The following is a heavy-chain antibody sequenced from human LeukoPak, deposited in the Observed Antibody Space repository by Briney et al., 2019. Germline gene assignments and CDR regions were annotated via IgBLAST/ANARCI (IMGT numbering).Heavy chain of an antibody. J-gene: IGHJ4*02. CDR2: TYYYRSKWSN. V-gene: IGHV6-1*01. Sequence: SQTLSLTCVISGDSVFINGVGWSWLRQSPSRGLEWLGSTYYYRSKWSNDYAVSVKSRITIHPDTSRNLFSLQLNSLTPDDTAIYYCARANTDHRNFDYWGQGTLVTVSS. CDR3: ARANTDHRNFDY. D-gene: IGHD4-17*01. CDR1: GDSVFINGVG.